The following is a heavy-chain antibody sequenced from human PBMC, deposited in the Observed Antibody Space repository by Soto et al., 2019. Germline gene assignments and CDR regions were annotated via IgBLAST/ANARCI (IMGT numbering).Heavy chain of an antibody. D-gene: IGHD2-15*01. Sequence: GGSLRLSCAASGFTFSSYWMSWVRQAPGKGLEWVGNIMPDGSEKFYVDSVKGRFSISRDNAKNSLYLQMNSLRVEDTAVYYCTRVRPGCSGSSCFSEYWGQGAVVTVSS. CDR2: IMPDGSEK. CDR3: TRVRPGCSGSSCFSEY. V-gene: IGHV3-7*05. J-gene: IGHJ4*02. CDR1: GFTFSSYW.